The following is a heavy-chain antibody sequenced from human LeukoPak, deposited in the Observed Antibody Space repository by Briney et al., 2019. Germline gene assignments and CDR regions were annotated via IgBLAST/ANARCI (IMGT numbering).Heavy chain of an antibody. Sequence: PSETLSLTCTVSGASFSSSSYYWGWIRQPPGKGLEWIGSIYYSGSTYYNPSLKSRVTISVDTSKNQFSLKLSSVTAADTAVYYCARTTKTSGWHQDFDYWGQGTLVTVSS. CDR1: GASFSSSSYY. J-gene: IGHJ4*02. CDR2: IYYSGST. V-gene: IGHV4-39*07. D-gene: IGHD6-19*01. CDR3: ARTTKTSGWHQDFDY.